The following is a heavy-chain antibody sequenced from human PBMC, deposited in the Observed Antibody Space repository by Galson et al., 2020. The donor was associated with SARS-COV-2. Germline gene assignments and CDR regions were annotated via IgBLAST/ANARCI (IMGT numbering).Heavy chain of an antibody. CDR1: GDSVSSNSAA. V-gene: IGHV6-1*01. D-gene: IGHD6-13*01. Sequence: SQTLSLTCAISGDSVSSNSAAWNWFRQSPSRGLEWLGRTYYRSQWSTDYAVSVKSRITINPDTSKNQFSLQLNSVTPEDTAIYYCAGRVAGAGSLHIWGQGTMVIVSS. J-gene: IGHJ3*02. CDR3: AGRVAGAGSLHI. CDR2: TYYRSQWST.